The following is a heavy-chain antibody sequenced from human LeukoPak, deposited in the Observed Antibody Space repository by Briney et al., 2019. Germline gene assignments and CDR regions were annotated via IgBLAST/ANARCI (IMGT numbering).Heavy chain of an antibody. CDR1: GXSISNSNYY. CDR2: IYYSGST. J-gene: IGHJ4*02. V-gene: IGHV4-39*01. Sequence: SETLSLTCTVSGXSISNSNYYWGWIRQPPGKGLEWIGNIYYSGSTYYNPSLKSRVTIFVDPSKNQFSLKLSSVTAADTAVYYCARRGWNDAPLFDYWGQGTLVTVSS. CDR3: ARRGWNDAPLFDY. D-gene: IGHD1-1*01.